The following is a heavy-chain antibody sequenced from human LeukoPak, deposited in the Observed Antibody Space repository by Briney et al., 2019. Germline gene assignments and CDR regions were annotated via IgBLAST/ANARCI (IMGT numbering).Heavy chain of an antibody. D-gene: IGHD2-2*01. CDR2: ISAYNGNT. CDR1: GYTFTSYG. J-gene: IGHJ3*02. V-gene: IGHV1-18*01. CDR3: ARCSLSIPADLQTAFDI. Sequence: ASVKVSCKASGYTFTSYGISWVRQAPGQGLEWMGWISAYNGNTNYAQKFQGRVTMTTDTSTSTAYMELRSLRSDDTAVYYCARCSLSIPADLQTAFDIWGQGTMVTVSS.